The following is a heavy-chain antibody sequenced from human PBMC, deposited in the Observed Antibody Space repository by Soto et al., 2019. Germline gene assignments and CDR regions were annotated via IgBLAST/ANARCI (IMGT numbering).Heavy chain of an antibody. CDR3: ARGTHPGIAAAGATSDAFDI. CDR1: GYTFTGYY. D-gene: IGHD6-13*01. CDR2: INPNSGGT. V-gene: IGHV1-2*04. J-gene: IGHJ3*02. Sequence: ASVKVSCKASGYTFTGYYMHWVRQAPGQGLEWMGWINPNSGGTNYAQKFQGWVTMTRDTSISTAYMELSRLRSDDTAVYYCARGTHPGIAAAGATSDAFDIWGQGTMVTVSS.